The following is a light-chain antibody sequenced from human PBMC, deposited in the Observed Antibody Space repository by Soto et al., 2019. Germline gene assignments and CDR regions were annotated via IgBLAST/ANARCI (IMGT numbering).Light chain of an antibody. CDR1: QGIGST. CDR3: QESYSTS. V-gene: IGKV3-15*01. Sequence: EIVMTQSPATLSVSPGEGATLSCRASQGIGSTLAWYQHKPGQAPRLLIYDASTRATGVPARFSGSGSGTDFTLTISSLQPEDIATYYCQESYSTSFGQGTKVDI. CDR2: DAS. J-gene: IGKJ1*01.